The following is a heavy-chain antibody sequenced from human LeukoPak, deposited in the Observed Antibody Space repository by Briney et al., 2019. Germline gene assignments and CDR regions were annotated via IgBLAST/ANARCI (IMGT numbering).Heavy chain of an antibody. CDR3: AKEGLSNWGRYFDY. CDR1: GFTFSSYW. D-gene: IGHD3-16*01. V-gene: IGHV3-7*01. CDR2: IKQDGSEK. Sequence: GGSLRLSCAASGFTFSSYWMSWVRQAPGKGLEWVANIKQDGSEKYYVDSVKGRLTISRDNAKNSLYLQMNSLRAEDTAVYYCAKEGLSNWGRYFDYWGQGTLVTVSS. J-gene: IGHJ4*02.